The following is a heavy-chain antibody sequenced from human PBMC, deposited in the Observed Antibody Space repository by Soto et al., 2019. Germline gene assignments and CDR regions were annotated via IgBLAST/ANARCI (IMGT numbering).Heavy chain of an antibody. D-gene: IGHD5-18*01. CDR2: IYHSGST. CDR1: GYSISSGYY. CDR3: ARGPLYSRIQLWFDY. J-gene: IGHJ4*02. Sequence: PSETLSLTCAVSGYSISSGYYWGWIRQPPGKGLEWIGSIYHSGSTYYNPSLKSRVTISVDTSKNQFSLKLSSVTAADTAVYYCARGPLYSRIQLWFDYWGQGTQVTVS. V-gene: IGHV4-38-2*01.